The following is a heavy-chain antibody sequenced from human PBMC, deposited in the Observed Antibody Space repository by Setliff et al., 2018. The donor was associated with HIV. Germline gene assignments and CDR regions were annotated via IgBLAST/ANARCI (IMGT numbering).Heavy chain of an antibody. CDR2: VYPDDSDS. Sequence: LGESLTISCRGSGYNFASHWIAWVRQMPGKGLEWMGIVYPDDSDSRYSPSFQGQVTISADKSVSTAYLQWSSLKASDTAMYYCARQAVDCSGGTCYSTSAFDYWGQGTLVTVSS. CDR1: GYNFASHW. J-gene: IGHJ4*02. V-gene: IGHV5-51*01. D-gene: IGHD2-15*01. CDR3: ARQAVDCSGGTCYSTSAFDY.